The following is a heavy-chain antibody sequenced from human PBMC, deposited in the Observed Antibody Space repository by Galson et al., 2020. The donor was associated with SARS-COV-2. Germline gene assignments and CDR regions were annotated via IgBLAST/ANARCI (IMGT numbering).Heavy chain of an antibody. Sequence: GGSLRLSCATSGFTFRNSGMHWVRQAPGKGLEWVAVIWSDGSKKFYADSVRGRFVISRDNSRKTLYLEMNSLRADDTALYYCAKDPDGYNEYHFDYWGQGILVTVAS. CDR2: IWSDGSKK. CDR1: GFTFRNSG. J-gene: IGHJ4*02. CDR3: AKDPDGYNEYHFDY. V-gene: IGHV3-33*06. D-gene: IGHD5-18*01.